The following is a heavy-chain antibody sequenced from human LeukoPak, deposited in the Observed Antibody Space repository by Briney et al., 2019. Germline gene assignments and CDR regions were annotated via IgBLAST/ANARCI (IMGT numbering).Heavy chain of an antibody. CDR2: IIPIFGTA. CDR3: ATGRWNSSSWGDY. Sequence: SVKVSCKASGRAFSSYAISWVRQAPGQGLEWMGGIIPIFGTANYAQKFQGRVTITADESTSTAYMELSSLRSEDTAVYYCATGRWNSSSWGDYWGQGTLVTVSS. CDR1: GRAFSSYA. J-gene: IGHJ4*02. V-gene: IGHV1-69*13. D-gene: IGHD6-13*01.